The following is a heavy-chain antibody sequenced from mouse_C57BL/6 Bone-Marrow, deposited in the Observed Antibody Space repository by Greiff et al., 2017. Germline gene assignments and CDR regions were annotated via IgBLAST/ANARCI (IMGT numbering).Heavy chain of an antibody. Sequence: VKLQESGAELVRPGASVTLSCKASGYTFTDYEMHWVKQTPVHGLEWIGAIVPETGGTAYNQKFKGKAILTADTSSSTAYMERRSLTSEDSAVYYCTRGEYIRAMDYWGQGTSVTVSS. CDR1: GYTFTDYE. CDR3: TRGEYIRAMDY. V-gene: IGHV1-15*01. D-gene: IGHD1-1*01. CDR2: IVPETGGT. J-gene: IGHJ4*01.